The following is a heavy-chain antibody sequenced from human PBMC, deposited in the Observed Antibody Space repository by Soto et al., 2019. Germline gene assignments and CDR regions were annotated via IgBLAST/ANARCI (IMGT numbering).Heavy chain of an antibody. CDR2: IWYDGSNK. CDR1: VCTFSSYG. V-gene: IGHV3-33*01. Sequence: VGSLRLSCASSVCTFSSYGMHCVRHSPGKWLEWVAVIWYDGSNKYYADSVKGRFTISRDNSKNTLYLQMNSLRAEDTAVYYCARSLAAAGPAQTLFEYLGQGTLVIVS. CDR3: ARSLAAAGPAQTLFEY. D-gene: IGHD6-13*01. J-gene: IGHJ4*02.